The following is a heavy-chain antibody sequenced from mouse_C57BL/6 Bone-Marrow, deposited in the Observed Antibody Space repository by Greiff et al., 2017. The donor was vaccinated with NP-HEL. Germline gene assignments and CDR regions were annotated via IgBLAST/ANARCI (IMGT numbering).Heavy chain of an antibody. J-gene: IGHJ3*01. D-gene: IGHD2-2*01. Sequence: EVQRVESGPELVKPGASVKISCKASGYTFTDYYMNWVKQSHGKSLEWIGDINPNNGGTSYNQKFKGKATLTVDKSSSTAYMELRSLTSEDSAVYYCAIYGYDGAYWGQGTLVTVSA. V-gene: IGHV1-26*01. CDR2: INPNNGGT. CDR1: GYTFTDYY. CDR3: AIYGYDGAY.